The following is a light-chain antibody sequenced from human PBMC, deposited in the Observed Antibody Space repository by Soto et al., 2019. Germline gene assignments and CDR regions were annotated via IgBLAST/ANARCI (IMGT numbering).Light chain of an antibody. V-gene: IGKV3-15*01. CDR3: QQYNSWPSGT. Sequence: EIVMTQSPATLSVSPGETATLSCRASQRFSGNLAWYQHKPAQSPRLLIYGASTRATGIPARFSGSGSGTEFTLTISSLQSEDIAVNYCQQYNSWPSGTFGQGTRLEIK. CDR2: GAS. J-gene: IGKJ5*01. CDR1: QRFSGN.